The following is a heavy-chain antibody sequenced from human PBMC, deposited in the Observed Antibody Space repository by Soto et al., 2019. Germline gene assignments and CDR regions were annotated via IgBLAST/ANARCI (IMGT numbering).Heavy chain of an antibody. CDR3: ARDPASSSSGPMDV. CDR2: IWYDGSNK. CDR1: GFTFSSYG. D-gene: IGHD6-6*01. J-gene: IGHJ6*02. Sequence: HPGGSVRLSXAASGFTFSSYGMHWVRQAPGKGLEWVAVIWYDGSNKYYADSVKGRFTISRDNSKNTLYLQMNSLRAEDTAVYYCARDPASSSSGPMDVWGQGTTVTVSS. V-gene: IGHV3-33*01.